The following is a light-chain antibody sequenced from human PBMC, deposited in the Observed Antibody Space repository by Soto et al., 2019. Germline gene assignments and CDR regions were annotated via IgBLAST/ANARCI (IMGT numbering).Light chain of an antibody. Sequence: EIVLTQSTGTLSLSPGERATLSCRASQSVNTKYLAWYQQRPGQAPRLLIYDASNRATGIPARFSGSGPGTDFTLTISSLEPEDFAVYYCQQYGNSPRTFGQGTKVDIK. CDR2: DAS. CDR1: QSVNTKY. J-gene: IGKJ1*01. V-gene: IGKV3-20*01. CDR3: QQYGNSPRT.